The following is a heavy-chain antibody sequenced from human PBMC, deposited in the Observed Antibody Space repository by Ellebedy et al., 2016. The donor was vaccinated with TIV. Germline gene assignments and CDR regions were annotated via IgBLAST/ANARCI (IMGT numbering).Heavy chain of an antibody. CDR2: ISNSGSTI. CDR3: ARDARYIDQQHNWFDP. D-gene: IGHD2-2*01. J-gene: IGHJ5*02. V-gene: IGHV3-11*01. Sequence: GGSLRLSCAAPGFTFSDYYMIRIRQAPGKGLEWVSYISNSGSTIYYADSVKGRFTISRDNAKNSLSLLMNSLRAEDTAVYYCARDARYIDQQHNWFDPWGQGTLVTVSS. CDR1: GFTFSDYY.